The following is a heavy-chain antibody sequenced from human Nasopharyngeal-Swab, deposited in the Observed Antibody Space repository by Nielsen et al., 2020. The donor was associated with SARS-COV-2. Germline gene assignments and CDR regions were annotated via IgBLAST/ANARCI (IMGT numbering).Heavy chain of an antibody. J-gene: IGHJ5*02. Sequence: GRSLRLSCEASGLTSSSYAMHWVRQAPGKGLEWVAVISYDGSNKYYADSVKGRFTISRDNSKNTLYLQMNSLRAEDTAVYYCATPSPQGYDFWSGYGSWGQGTLVTVSS. CDR1: GLTSSSYA. CDR3: ATPSPQGYDFWSGYGS. CDR2: ISYDGSNK. D-gene: IGHD3-3*01. V-gene: IGHV3-30-3*01.